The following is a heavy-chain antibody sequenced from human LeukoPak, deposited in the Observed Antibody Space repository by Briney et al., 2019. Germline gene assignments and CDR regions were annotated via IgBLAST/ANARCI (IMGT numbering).Heavy chain of an antibody. CDR3: AKPTYGSGSYYDY. CDR2: ISYDGSNK. J-gene: IGHJ4*02. Sequence: PGGSLSVSCAASGFSFSSYDMHWVRQAPGKGLEWVASISYDGSNKYYADSVKGRSTISRDNSKNTLLLQMYSLRAEDTAVHYCAKPTYGSGSYYDYWGQGTLVTVSS. CDR1: GFSFSSYD. V-gene: IGHV3-30*18. D-gene: IGHD3-10*01.